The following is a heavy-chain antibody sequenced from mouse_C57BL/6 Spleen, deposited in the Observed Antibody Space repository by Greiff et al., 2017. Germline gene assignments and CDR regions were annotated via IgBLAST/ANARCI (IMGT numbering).Heavy chain of an antibody. V-gene: IGHV1-80*01. Sequence: VHLVESGAELVKPGASVKISCKASGYAFSSYWMNWVKQRPGKGLEWIGQIYPGDGDTNYNGKFKGKATLTADKSSSTAYMQLSSLTSEDSAVYFCARLWYPSYYFDYWGQGTTLTVSS. CDR3: ARLWYPSYYFDY. CDR2: IYPGDGDT. D-gene: IGHD2-1*01. CDR1: GYAFSSYW. J-gene: IGHJ2*01.